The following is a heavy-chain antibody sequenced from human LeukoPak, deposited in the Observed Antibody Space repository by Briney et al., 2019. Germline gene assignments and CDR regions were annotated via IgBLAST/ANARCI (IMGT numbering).Heavy chain of an antibody. V-gene: IGHV1-69*05. J-gene: IGHJ3*01. CDR1: GGTFSSYA. CDR3: ASAYCSSTSCYRGDAFDF. Sequence: SVKVSCKASGGTFSSYAISWVRQAPGQGLEWMGVIIPIFGTANYAQKFQGRVTITTDESTSTAYMEPSSLRSEDTAVYYCASAYCSSTSCYRGDAFDFGGQGTMVTVSS. CDR2: IIPIFGTA. D-gene: IGHD2-2*01.